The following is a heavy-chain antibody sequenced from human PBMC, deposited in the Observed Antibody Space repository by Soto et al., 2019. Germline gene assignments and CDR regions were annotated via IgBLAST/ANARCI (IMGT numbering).Heavy chain of an antibody. Sequence: SETLSLTCPVSGGSISSGGYYWSWIRQHPGKGLEWIGYIYYSGSTYYNPSLKSRVTISVDTSKNQFSLKLSSVTAADTAVYYCARDAPYHYGGNRGVFDYWGQGTLVTVSS. CDR2: IYYSGST. CDR1: GGSISSGGYY. J-gene: IGHJ4*02. D-gene: IGHD4-17*01. V-gene: IGHV4-31*03. CDR3: ARDAPYHYGGNRGVFDY.